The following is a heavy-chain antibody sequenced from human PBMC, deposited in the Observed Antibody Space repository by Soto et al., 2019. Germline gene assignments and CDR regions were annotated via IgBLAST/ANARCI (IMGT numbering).Heavy chain of an antibody. V-gene: IGHV3-23*01. CDR1: RFSFTTYG. CDR3: TESWLFEKNWFDP. J-gene: IGHJ5*02. CDR2: ISSTGLYT. Sequence: PGGSLRLSCAASRFSFTTYGMSWVRQAPGKGLEWVSDISSTGLYTYLADSVKGRFTISRDNSKNTLYLQMNSLRVDDAAVYVCTESWLFEKNWFDPWGQGTLVRVAS. D-gene: IGHD3-22*01.